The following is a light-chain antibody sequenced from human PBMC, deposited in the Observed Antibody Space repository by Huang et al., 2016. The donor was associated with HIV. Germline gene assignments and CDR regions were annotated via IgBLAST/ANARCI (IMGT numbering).Light chain of an antibody. CDR1: QSVRTD. V-gene: IGKV3-15*01. J-gene: IGKJ1*01. CDR2: DES. Sequence: EVVMTQSPATLSVSPGERATLSCRASQSVRTDLAWYQQKPGQAPGRLISDESNRATGVPDRFSGSGSETAFTLTISSLQSEDFAVYYCQQYNNWPPWTFGQGTRVEI. CDR3: QQYNNWPPWT.